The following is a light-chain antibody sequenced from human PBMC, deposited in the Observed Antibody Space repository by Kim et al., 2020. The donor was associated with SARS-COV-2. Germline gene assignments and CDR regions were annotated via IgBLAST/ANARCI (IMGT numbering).Light chain of an antibody. Sequence: PGQTASITCSGDKLGDKYACWYQQKPGQSPVLVIYQDSKRPSGIPERFSGSNSGNTATLTISGTQAMDEADYYCQAWDSSTASWVFGGGTKLTVL. J-gene: IGLJ3*02. CDR3: QAWDSSTASWV. V-gene: IGLV3-1*01. CDR1: KLGDKY. CDR2: QDS.